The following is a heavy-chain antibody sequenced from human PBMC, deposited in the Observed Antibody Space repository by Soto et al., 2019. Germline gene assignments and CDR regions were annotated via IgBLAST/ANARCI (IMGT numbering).Heavy chain of an antibody. Sequence: QVQLQESGPGLVKPSQTLSLTCTVSGGSISSGGYYWSWIRQHPGKGLEWIGYIYYSGSTYYNPSLKSRVTISVDTSKDQFSLKLSSVTAADTAVYYCARVIGVLLGIRASWFDPWGQGTLVTVSS. CDR2: IYYSGST. D-gene: IGHD3-10*01. V-gene: IGHV4-31*03. CDR3: ARVIGVLLGIRASWFDP. J-gene: IGHJ5*02. CDR1: GGSISSGGYY.